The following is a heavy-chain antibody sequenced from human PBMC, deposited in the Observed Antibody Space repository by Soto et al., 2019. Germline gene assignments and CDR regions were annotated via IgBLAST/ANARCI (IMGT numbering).Heavy chain of an antibody. CDR1: GYSFTNYW. CDR2: IYPDDSDT. V-gene: IGHV5-51*01. D-gene: IGHD3-3*01. Sequence: GESLKISCNGSGYSFTNYWIWWVRQMPGKGLEWMGMIYPDDSDTKYSPSFQGQVTFSADKSINTAYLQWSSLEASDTAIYYCARLEWLSLAAWFDPWGQGTLVTVSS. J-gene: IGHJ5*02. CDR3: ARLEWLSLAAWFDP.